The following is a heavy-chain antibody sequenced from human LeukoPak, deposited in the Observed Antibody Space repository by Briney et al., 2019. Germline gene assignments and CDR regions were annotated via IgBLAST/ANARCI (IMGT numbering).Heavy chain of an antibody. CDR2: ISSSGSTI. V-gene: IGHV3-11*01. D-gene: IGHD3-10*01. CDR1: GFTFSDYY. Sequence: PGGSLRLSCAASGFTFSDYYLSWIRQAPGKGLEWVSYISSSGSTIYYADSVKGRFTISRDNAKNSLYLQMNSLRAEDTAVYYCARGPGAPGSYYYYYGMDVWGQGTTVTVSS. CDR3: ARGPGAPGSYYYYYGMDV. J-gene: IGHJ6*02.